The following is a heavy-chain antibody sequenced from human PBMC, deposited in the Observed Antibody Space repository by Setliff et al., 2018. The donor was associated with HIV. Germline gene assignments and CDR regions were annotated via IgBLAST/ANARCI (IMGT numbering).Heavy chain of an antibody. Sequence: KASETLSLTCTVSGASISSYYWNWIRQPAGKGLEWIGRIYSSGATSYNPSLRSRVTMSVDTSKNQLSLTLGSMTAADTAVYYCAKDRGYYFDLWGRGILVTVPQ. D-gene: IGHD3-10*01. CDR3: AKDRGYYFDL. CDR1: GASISSYY. V-gene: IGHV4-4*07. J-gene: IGHJ2*01. CDR2: IYSSGAT.